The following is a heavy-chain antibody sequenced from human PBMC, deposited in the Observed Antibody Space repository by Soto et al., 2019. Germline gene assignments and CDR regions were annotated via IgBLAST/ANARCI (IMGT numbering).Heavy chain of an antibody. D-gene: IGHD7-27*01. CDR3: VKVPTGDLYYYGMDV. V-gene: IGHV3-64D*06. Sequence: GGSLRLSCSASGFTFNSYAMHWVRQAPGKGLEYVSAISNNGVSTYYADSVKGRFSISRDNSKNTLYLQMSGLRAEDTAVYYCVKVPTGDLYYYGMDVWGQGTTVTVSS. CDR1: GFTFNSYA. J-gene: IGHJ6*02. CDR2: ISNNGVST.